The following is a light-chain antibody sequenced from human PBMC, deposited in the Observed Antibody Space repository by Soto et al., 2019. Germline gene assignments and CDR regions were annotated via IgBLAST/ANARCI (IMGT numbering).Light chain of an antibody. CDR1: QSVSSSY. J-gene: IGKJ1*01. CDR2: GAS. Sequence: IALTHSPGTPSLYKGERATLSCRASQSVSSSYLAWYQQKPGQAPRLLIYGASSRATGIPDRFSGSGSGTEFTLPISSLQPDDFATYYCQQYNSYFWTFGQGSKVDIK. V-gene: IGKV3-20*01. CDR3: QQYNSYFWT.